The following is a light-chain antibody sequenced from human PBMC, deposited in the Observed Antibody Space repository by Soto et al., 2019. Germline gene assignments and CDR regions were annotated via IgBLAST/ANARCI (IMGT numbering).Light chain of an antibody. Sequence: DIQVTQSPSSLSASVGDRVSITCRASLDIRNDLDWYQQKPGKAPKRLIYDASTLQSGVPSRFSGAGCGAEFTLTINGLQSEDFATYFCLQHKSYPWTFGQGTKVEL. CDR2: DAS. CDR3: LQHKSYPWT. J-gene: IGKJ1*01. V-gene: IGKV1-17*01. CDR1: LDIRND.